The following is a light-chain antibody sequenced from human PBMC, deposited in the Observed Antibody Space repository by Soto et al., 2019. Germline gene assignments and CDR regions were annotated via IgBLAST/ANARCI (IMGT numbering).Light chain of an antibody. CDR1: SSDVGAYNY. Sequence: QSALTQPASVSGSPGQSITISCTGTSSDVGAYNYVSWYQQHPGTGPKLMIYEVSERPSGDSNRFSGSKSGNTASLTISGLQAEKEDDYYCSSYTSTNTQVFGTGTKLTVL. V-gene: IGLV2-14*01. CDR3: SSYTSTNTQV. J-gene: IGLJ1*01. CDR2: EVS.